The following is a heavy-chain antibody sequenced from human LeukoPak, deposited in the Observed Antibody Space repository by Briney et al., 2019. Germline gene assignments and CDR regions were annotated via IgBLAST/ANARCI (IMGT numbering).Heavy chain of an antibody. J-gene: IGHJ4*02. CDR2: ISSSSSTI. V-gene: IGHV3-48*01. D-gene: IGHD3-22*01. Sequence: GGSLRLSCAASGFTFSSHRMNWVRQAPGKGLEWVSYISSSSSTIYYADSVKGRFTISRDNAKNSLYLQMNSLRAEDTAVYYCARGAYYYEDWGQGTLVTVSS. CDR1: GFTFSSHR. CDR3: ARGAYYYED.